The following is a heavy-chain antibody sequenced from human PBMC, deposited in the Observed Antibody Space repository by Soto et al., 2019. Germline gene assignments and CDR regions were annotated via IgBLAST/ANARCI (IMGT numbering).Heavy chain of an antibody. CDR2: INQDGSEK. D-gene: IGHD3-10*01. Sequence: GGSLRLSCAASGFTFSTYWMSWVRQAPGKGLEWVANINQDGSEKYYVDSVRGRFTISRDNAKNSLYLQMNSLRAEDTAVYYCARYYYGSGSYPYYGMDVWGQGTTVTVSS. V-gene: IGHV3-7*01. CDR1: GFTFSTYW. J-gene: IGHJ6*02. CDR3: ARYYYGSGSYPYYGMDV.